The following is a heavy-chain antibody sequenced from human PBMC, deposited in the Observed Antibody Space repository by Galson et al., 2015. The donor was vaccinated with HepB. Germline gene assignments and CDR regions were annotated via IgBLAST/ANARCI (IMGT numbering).Heavy chain of an antibody. Sequence: ETLSLTCAVYGGSFSGYYWSWIRQPPGKGLEWIGEINHSGSTNYNPSLKSRVTISVDTSKNQFSLKLSSVTAADTAVYYCTGEAAAGQTSAIFDYWGQGTLVTVSS. CDR3: TGEAAAGQTSAIFDY. V-gene: IGHV4-34*01. CDR2: INHSGST. J-gene: IGHJ4*02. D-gene: IGHD6-13*01. CDR1: GGSFSGYY.